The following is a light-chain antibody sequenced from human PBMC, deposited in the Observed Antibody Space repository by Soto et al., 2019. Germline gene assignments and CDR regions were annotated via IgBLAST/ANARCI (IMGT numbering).Light chain of an antibody. CDR1: SSDVGGYNY. Sequence: QSALTPPASVSGSPGQSITISCTGTSSDVGGYNYVSWYQQHPGKAPQLMIYDVSNRPSGVSTRFSGSKSGNTASLTISGLQAEDDDDYYCSSYTISSTRVFGSGTKVTVL. J-gene: IGLJ1*01. V-gene: IGLV2-14*03. CDR2: DVS. CDR3: SSYTISSTRV.